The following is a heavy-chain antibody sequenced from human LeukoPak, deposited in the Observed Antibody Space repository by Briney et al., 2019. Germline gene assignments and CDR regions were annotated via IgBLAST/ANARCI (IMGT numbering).Heavy chain of an antibody. J-gene: IGHJ4*02. Sequence: NPSETLSLTCTVSGYSISSGNYWGWIRQPPGKGLEWMGSIDHSGSIYYNPSLKSRVTISVDTSKNQLSLKVSSVTAADTAVYYCARSGSRIAVAVNFDYWGQGTLVTVSS. CDR2: IDHSGSI. CDR1: GYSISSGNY. D-gene: IGHD6-19*01. CDR3: ARSGSRIAVAVNFDY. V-gene: IGHV4-38-2*02.